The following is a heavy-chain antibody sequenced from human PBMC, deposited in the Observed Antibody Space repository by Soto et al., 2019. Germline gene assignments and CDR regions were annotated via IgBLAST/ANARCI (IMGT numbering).Heavy chain of an antibody. V-gene: IGHV4-30-2*01. D-gene: IGHD3-16*02. Sequence: PSETLSLTCAVSGGSISSGGYSWSWIRQPPGKGLEWIGYIYHSGSTYYNPSLKSRITISVDRSKNQFSLKLSPVTAADTAVYYCASTYYDYVWGSYRYDYWGQGTLVTVSS. CDR1: GGSISSGGYS. J-gene: IGHJ4*02. CDR2: IYHSGST. CDR3: ASTYYDYVWGSYRYDY.